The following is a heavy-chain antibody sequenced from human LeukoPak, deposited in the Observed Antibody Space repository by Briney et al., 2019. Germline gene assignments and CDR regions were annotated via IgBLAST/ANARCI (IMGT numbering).Heavy chain of an antibody. CDR3: VKRTYRGGDCYPDY. Sequence: GGSLRLSCAASGFTFTTFAMSWVRHTPGKGLQWVSAINHNGASTYYADSVRGRFTISRDNSRNTLYLQLNSLRVEDTAVYYCVKRTYRGGDCYPDYWGQGTLVTVSS. CDR1: GFTFTTFA. CDR2: INHNGAST. J-gene: IGHJ4*02. V-gene: IGHV3-23*01. D-gene: IGHD2-21*02.